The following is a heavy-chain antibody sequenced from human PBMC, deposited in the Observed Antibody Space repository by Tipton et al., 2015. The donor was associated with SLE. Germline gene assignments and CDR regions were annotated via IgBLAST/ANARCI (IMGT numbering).Heavy chain of an antibody. Sequence: TLSLTCTVSGGSISSYYWSWIRQPPGKGLEWIGYIYYSGSTNYNPSLKSRVTISVDTSKNQLSLKLSSVTAADTAVYYCARGGRGDGSNPFDPWGQGTLVTVSS. CDR1: GGSISSYY. J-gene: IGHJ5*02. V-gene: IGHV4-59*12. CDR3: ARGGRGDGSNPFDP. CDR2: IYYSGST. D-gene: IGHD4-23*01.